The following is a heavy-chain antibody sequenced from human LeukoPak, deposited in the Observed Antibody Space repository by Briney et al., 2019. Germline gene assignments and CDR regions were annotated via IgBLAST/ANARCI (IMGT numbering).Heavy chain of an antibody. Sequence: GGSLRLSCAASGFTFSDFWMSWVRQAPGRGLECVASTNEAGGDKLYVDSVKGRFTISRDNSKNSLSLQMNSLTAEDTAIYYCAIATTGRGAFGSWGQGTLVSVSS. CDR2: TNEAGGDK. CDR1: GFTFSDFW. CDR3: AIATTGRGAFGS. D-gene: IGHD1-1*01. V-gene: IGHV3-7*01. J-gene: IGHJ4*02.